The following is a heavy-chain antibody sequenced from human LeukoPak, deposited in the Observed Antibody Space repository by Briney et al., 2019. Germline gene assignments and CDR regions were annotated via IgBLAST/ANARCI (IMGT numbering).Heavy chain of an antibody. CDR1: GDSISSGDYY. Sequence: SETLSLTCTVSGDSISSGDYYWSWIRQPAGKGLEWIGRISSSGSTNYNPSLKSRVTISVDTSKNQFSLKLSSVTAADTAVYYCARDGSVGYMDVWGKGTTVTISS. D-gene: IGHD4-23*01. J-gene: IGHJ6*03. CDR3: ARDGSVGYMDV. CDR2: ISSSGST. V-gene: IGHV4-61*02.